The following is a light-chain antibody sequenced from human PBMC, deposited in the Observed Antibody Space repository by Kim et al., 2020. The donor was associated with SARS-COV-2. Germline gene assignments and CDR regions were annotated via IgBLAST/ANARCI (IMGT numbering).Light chain of an antibody. V-gene: IGLV1-44*01. Sequence: ELTQPPSASGTPGQRVTISCSGSSSNIGSNTVNWYQQLPGTAPKLLIYSNNQRPSGVPDRFSGSKSGTSASLAISGLLSEDEADYYCAAWDDSLNGRVFGGGTKVTVL. CDR2: SNN. J-gene: IGLJ3*02. CDR3: AAWDDSLNGRV. CDR1: SSNIGSNT.